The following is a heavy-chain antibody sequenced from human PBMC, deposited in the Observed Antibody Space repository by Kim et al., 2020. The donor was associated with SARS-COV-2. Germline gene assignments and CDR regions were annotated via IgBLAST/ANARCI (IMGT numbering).Heavy chain of an antibody. CDR2: INHSGST. Sequence: SETLSLTCAAYGGSFSGYYWSWIRQPPGKGLEWIGEINHSGSTNYNPSLKSRVTISVDTSKNQFSLKLSSVTAADTAVYYCARVGRFLEWLLSNHYYYY. CDR3: ARVGRFLEWLLSNHYYYY. D-gene: IGHD3-3*01. CDR1: GGSFSGYY. V-gene: IGHV4-34*01. J-gene: IGHJ6*03.